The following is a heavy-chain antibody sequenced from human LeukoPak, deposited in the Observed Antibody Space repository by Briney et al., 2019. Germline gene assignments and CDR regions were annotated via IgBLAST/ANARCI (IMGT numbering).Heavy chain of an antibody. CDR2: IYMSGNT. J-gene: IGHJ5*02. D-gene: IGHD2-15*01. V-gene: IGHV4-61*02. CDR1: GGSISSDIYY. CDR3: AGTRRYCSGGSCCNWFDP. Sequence: SETLSLTCTVSGGSISSDIYYWSWIRQPAWKGLEWIGRIYMSGNTNYNLSLKSRLTISVDTSKNQFSLKLSSVTAADTAVYYCAGTRRYCSGGSCCNWFDPWGQGTLVTVSS.